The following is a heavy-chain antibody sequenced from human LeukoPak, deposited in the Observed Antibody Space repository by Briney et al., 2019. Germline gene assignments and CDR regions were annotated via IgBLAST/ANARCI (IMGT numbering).Heavy chain of an antibody. CDR3: AAYSNYYPYYYYGMDV. V-gene: IGHV1-8*01. CDR2: MNPNSGNT. D-gene: IGHD4-11*01. Sequence: ASVKVSCKASGYTFTSYDINWMRQATGQGLEWMGWMNPNSGNTGYAQKFQGRVTMTRNTSISTAYMELSSLRSEDTAVYYCAAYSNYYPYYYYGMDVWGQGTTVTVSS. J-gene: IGHJ6*02. CDR1: GYTFTSYD.